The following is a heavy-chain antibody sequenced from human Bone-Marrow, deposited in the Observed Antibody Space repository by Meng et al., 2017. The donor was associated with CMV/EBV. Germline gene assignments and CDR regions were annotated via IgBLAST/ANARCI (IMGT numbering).Heavy chain of an antibody. Sequence: GGSLRLSCEASGFTFSSYAMNWVRQAPGKGLEWVSTISGSGSRTYIADSVKGRLTISRDNSKNTLYLEMNSLRAEDTAVYYCAKVLRARTPNFYNGMDVWGQGTTVTVSS. CDR3: AKVLRARTPNFYNGMDV. J-gene: IGHJ6*02. CDR2: ISGSGSRT. V-gene: IGHV3-23*01. CDR1: GFTFSSYA. D-gene: IGHD4-23*01.